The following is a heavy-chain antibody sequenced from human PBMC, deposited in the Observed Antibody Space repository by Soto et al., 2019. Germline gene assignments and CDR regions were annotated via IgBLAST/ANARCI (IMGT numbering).Heavy chain of an antibody. D-gene: IGHD3-16*02. J-gene: IGHJ4*02. CDR3: AKDWTRGYRPTTAFDY. V-gene: IGHV3-23*01. CDR1: GFTFSSYA. CDR2: ISGSGGST. Sequence: GGSLRLSCAASGFTFSSYAMSWVRQAPGKGLEWVSAISGSGGSTYYADSVKGRFTISRDNSKNTLYLQMNSLRAEDTAVYYCAKDWTRGYRPTTAFDYWGQGTLVTVSS.